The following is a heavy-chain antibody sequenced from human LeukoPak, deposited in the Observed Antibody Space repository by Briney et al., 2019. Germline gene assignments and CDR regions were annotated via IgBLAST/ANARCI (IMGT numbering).Heavy chain of an antibody. CDR2: INSDGSST. J-gene: IGHJ4*02. CDR1: GFTFSSYW. V-gene: IGHV3-74*01. CDR3: AKAPAVGYPDY. Sequence: PGGSLRLSCAASGFTFSSYWMHWVRQAPGKGLVWVSRINSDGSSTTYADSVKGRFTISRDNAKNTLYLQMNSLRAEDTAVYYCAKAPAVGYPDYWGQGTLVTVSS. D-gene: IGHD4-23*01.